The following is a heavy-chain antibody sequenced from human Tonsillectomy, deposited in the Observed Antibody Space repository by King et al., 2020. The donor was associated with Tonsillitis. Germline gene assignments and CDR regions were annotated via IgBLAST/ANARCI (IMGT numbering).Heavy chain of an antibody. CDR2: ISGSGGST. CDR3: AKDYSGGYY. J-gene: IGHJ4*02. V-gene: IGHV3-23*04. CDR1: GFTFTTSA. Sequence: VQLVESGGGLVQPGGSLRLSCAASGFTFTTSAMRWVRQAPGKGLEWVSAISGSGGSTYYTDSVKGRFTISRDNSKNTLYLQMDSLRAEDTAVYYCAKDYSGGYYWGQGTLVTVSS. D-gene: IGHD1-26*01.